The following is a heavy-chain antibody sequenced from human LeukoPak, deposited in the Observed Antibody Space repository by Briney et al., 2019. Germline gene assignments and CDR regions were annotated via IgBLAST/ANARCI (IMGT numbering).Heavy chain of an antibody. Sequence: GGSLRLSCAASGFTFSSYAMTWVRQAPGKGLEWVSSISGSGDSTYYADSVKGRFTISRDNSKNTLYVQMNSLRPDDTAVYYCSRDGLNGGNDHGIDYWGQGTLVTVSS. CDR2: ISGSGDST. V-gene: IGHV3-23*01. D-gene: IGHD4-17*01. CDR3: SRDGLNGGNDHGIDY. CDR1: GFTFSSYA. J-gene: IGHJ4*02.